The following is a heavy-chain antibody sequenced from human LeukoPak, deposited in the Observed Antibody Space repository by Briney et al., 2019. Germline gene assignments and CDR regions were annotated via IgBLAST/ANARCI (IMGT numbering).Heavy chain of an antibody. CDR1: GFTFNIHW. D-gene: IGHD3-10*01. Sequence: GGSLRLSCAASGFTFNIHWMTWVRQTPGKGLEWVSAISGSGGSTYYADSVKGRFTISRDNSKNTLYLQMNSLRAEDTAVYYCAKDKSPTYYYGSGSYSFDYWGQGTLVTVSS. CDR3: AKDKSPTYYYGSGSYSFDY. J-gene: IGHJ4*02. CDR2: ISGSGGST. V-gene: IGHV3-23*01.